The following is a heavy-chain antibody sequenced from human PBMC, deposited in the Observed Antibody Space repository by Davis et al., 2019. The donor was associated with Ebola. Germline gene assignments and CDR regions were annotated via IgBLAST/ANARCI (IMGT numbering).Heavy chain of an antibody. J-gene: IGHJ4*02. D-gene: IGHD2-2*01. Sequence: SETLSLTCAVYGGSFSGYYWSWIRRPPGKGLEWIGEINHSGSTNYNPSLKSRVTISVDTSKNQFSLKLSSVTAADTAVYYCARGPSTKGFDYWGQGTLVTVSS. CDR1: GGSFSGYY. CDR3: ARGPSTKGFDY. V-gene: IGHV4-34*01. CDR2: INHSGST.